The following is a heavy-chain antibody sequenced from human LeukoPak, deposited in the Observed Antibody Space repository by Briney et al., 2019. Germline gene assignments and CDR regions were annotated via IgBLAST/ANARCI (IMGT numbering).Heavy chain of an antibody. CDR3: ARARYSSSSGADY. Sequence: GGSLRLSCAASGFTFSSYWMSWVRQAPGKGLEWVANIKQDGSEKYYVDSVKGRFTISRDNAKNSLYLQMNSLRAEDTAVYYCARARYSSSSGADYWGQGTLVTVSS. CDR2: IKQDGSEK. CDR1: GFTFSSYW. J-gene: IGHJ4*02. D-gene: IGHD6-6*01. V-gene: IGHV3-7*01.